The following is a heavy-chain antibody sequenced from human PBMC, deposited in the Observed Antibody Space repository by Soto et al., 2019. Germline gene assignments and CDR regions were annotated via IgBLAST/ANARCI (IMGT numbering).Heavy chain of an antibody. CDR1: GGSISSYY. D-gene: IGHD2-15*01. V-gene: IGHV4-59*08. Sequence: PSETLSLTCTVSGGSISSYYWSWIRQPPGKGLEWIGYIYYSGSTNYNPSLKSRVTISVDTSKNQFSLKLSSVTAADTAVYYCATGGCSGGSCYLDYWGQGTLVTVSS. J-gene: IGHJ4*02. CDR2: IYYSGST. CDR3: ATGGCSGGSCYLDY.